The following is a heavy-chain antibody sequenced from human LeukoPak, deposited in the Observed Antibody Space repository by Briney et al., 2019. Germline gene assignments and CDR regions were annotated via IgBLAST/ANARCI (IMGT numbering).Heavy chain of an antibody. CDR3: ATGILVPGGLYCFDS. CDR1: GFTFSAYA. D-gene: IGHD2-2*01. Sequence: GGSLRLSCAASGFTFSAYAMTWVRQAPGKGLEWVSAISGSGGSTYYADSVKGRFTISRDTSKNTLYLQMNSLRAGDTAVYYCATGILVPGGLYCFDSWGQGTLVTVSS. V-gene: IGHV3-23*01. J-gene: IGHJ4*02. CDR2: ISGSGGST.